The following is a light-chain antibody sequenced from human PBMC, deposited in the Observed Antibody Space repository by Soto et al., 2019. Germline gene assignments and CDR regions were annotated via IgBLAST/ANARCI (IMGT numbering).Light chain of an antibody. CDR3: SSFTGPTTLDV. J-gene: IGLJ1*01. Sequence: QSALTQPASVSGSPGQSVTISCTGTSSDGGAYKYVSWYQKHPGKAPKLMIYGVSNRPSGISNRFSGSKSGNTAFLTISGLQPEDEADYYCSSFTGPTTLDVFGTGTKLTVL. CDR2: GVS. V-gene: IGLV2-14*03. CDR1: SSDGGAYKY.